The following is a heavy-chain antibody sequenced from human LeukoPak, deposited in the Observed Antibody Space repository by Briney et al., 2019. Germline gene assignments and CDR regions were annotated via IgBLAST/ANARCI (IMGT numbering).Heavy chain of an antibody. CDR3: ARFGSSSKPFDY. J-gene: IGHJ4*02. CDR1: GXIFXRYA. CDR2: ITSSSSYI. Sequence: LXXXXXXXGXIFXRYAMNWVRQAPXKXLEWVSSITSSSSYIYYADSVKGRFTISRDNAKNSLYLQMNSLRAEDTAVYYCARFGSSSKPFDYWGQGTLVTVSS. V-gene: IGHV3-21*01. D-gene: IGHD6-13*01.